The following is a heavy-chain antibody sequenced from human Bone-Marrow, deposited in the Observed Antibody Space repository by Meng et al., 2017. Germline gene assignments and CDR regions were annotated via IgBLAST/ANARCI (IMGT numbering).Heavy chain of an antibody. CDR2: IWYDGSNK. V-gene: IGHV3-33*01. J-gene: IGHJ3*02. CDR1: GFTFSSYG. CDR3: ARDLGVDGSEMDDAFDI. D-gene: IGHD3-10*01. Sequence: GESLKISCAASGFTFSSYGMHWVRQAPGKGLEWVAVIWYDGSNKYYADSVKGRFTISRDNSKNTLYLQMNSLRAEDTAVYYCARDLGVDGSEMDDAFDIWGQGTMVTVSS.